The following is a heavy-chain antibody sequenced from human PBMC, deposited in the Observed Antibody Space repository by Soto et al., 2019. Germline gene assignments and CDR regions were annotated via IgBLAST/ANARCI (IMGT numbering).Heavy chain of an antibody. CDR1: GGSISSSSYY. V-gene: IGHV4-39*01. D-gene: IGHD3-22*01. CDR3: ARPMYHYDSSGYSSVPLFFDY. J-gene: IGHJ4*02. CDR2: IFYSGST. Sequence: PSETLSLTCVVSGGSISSSSYYWGWIRQPPGKGLEWIGTIFYSGSTSSNASLKSRVTISVDTSKNQFSLKLSSVTAADTAVYYCARPMYHYDSSGYSSVPLFFDYWGQGTLVTVSS.